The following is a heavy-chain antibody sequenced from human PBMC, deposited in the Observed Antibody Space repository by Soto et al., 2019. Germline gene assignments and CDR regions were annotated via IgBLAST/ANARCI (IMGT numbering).Heavy chain of an antibody. CDR2: IDPSDSYT. CDR3: ARLSHYNYDMDV. J-gene: IGHJ6*02. Sequence: GESLKISCKGSAYSFTSYWISWVRQMPGKGLEWMGRIDPSDSYTNYSPSFQGHVTISADKSISTAYLQWSRLKASDTAMYYCARLSHYNYDMDVWGQGTTVTVSS. CDR1: AYSFTSYW. V-gene: IGHV5-10-1*01.